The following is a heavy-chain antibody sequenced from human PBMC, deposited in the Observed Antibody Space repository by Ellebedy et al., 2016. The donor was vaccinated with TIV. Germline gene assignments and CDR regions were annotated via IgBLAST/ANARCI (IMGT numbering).Heavy chain of an antibody. D-gene: IGHD4-11*01. CDR2: ISSNGGST. V-gene: IGHV3-64*04. CDR3: ARALNYENGMDV. CDR1: GFTFSSYA. J-gene: IGHJ6*02. Sequence: PGGSLRLSCSASGFTFSSYAMHWVRQAPGKGLEYVSAISSNGGSTYYADSVKGRFTISRDNSKNTLYLQMNSLRAEDTAVYYCARALNYENGMDVWGQGTTVTVSS.